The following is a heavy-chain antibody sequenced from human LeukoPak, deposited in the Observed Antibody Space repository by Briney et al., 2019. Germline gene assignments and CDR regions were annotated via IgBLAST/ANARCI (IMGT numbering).Heavy chain of an antibody. CDR1: GYTFTSYG. V-gene: IGHV1-18*01. Sequence: ASVKVSCKASGYTFTSYGISWVRQAPGQGLEWMGWISAYNGNTNCAQKLQGRVTMTTDTSTSTAYMELSRLRSDDTAVYYCARVRHYGSGTFLWAPSFDIWGQGTTVTVSS. CDR2: ISAYNGNT. D-gene: IGHD3-10*01. CDR3: ARVRHYGSGTFLWAPSFDI. J-gene: IGHJ3*02.